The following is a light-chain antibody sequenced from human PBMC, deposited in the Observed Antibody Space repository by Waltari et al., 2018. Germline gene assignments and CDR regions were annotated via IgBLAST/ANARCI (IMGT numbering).Light chain of an antibody. CDR2: KAS. Sequence: DIQMTQSPSSVSASVGDRGTITCRASQSISNWLAWYQQKPGKAPILLIYKASILKSGVPSRFSGNGSGTQFTLTISSLQPGDFATYYCQQYNTYSSFGQGTKLEIK. J-gene: IGKJ2*01. V-gene: IGKV1-5*03. CDR3: QQYNTYSS. CDR1: QSISNW.